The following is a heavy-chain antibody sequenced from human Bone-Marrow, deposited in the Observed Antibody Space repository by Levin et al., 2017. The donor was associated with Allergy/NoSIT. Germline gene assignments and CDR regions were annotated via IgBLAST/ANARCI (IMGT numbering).Heavy chain of an antibody. CDR2: IGADNTTI. J-gene: IGHJ4*02. CDR1: GFTFSSYG. V-gene: IGHV3-48*01. CDR3: AREGSWSSTWLGNYYFYC. D-gene: IGHD6-13*01. Sequence: GESLKISCDASGFTFSSYGIIWVRQAPGKGLEWVSYIGADNTTIYYADSVKGRFTISRDNVKTSLFLQMNSLRGEDTAVYYCAREGSWSSTWLGNYYFYCWAQGTLVTVAP.